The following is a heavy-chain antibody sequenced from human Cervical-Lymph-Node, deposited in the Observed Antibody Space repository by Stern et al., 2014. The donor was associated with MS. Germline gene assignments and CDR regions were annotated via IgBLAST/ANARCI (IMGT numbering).Heavy chain of an antibody. CDR1: GASISSSDYY. CDR2: VFYTGST. D-gene: IGHD2/OR15-2a*01. J-gene: IGHJ3*02. V-gene: IGHV4-39*01. CDR3: ARRYDLEYKRAFDI. Sequence: QVQLQESGPGQVKPSETLSLTCTVSGASISSSDYYCGWIRQPPGKGLEWIGSVFYTGSTYYNPSLKSRVTISVDTSKNQLSLKLTSVTAADTAVYYCARRYDLEYKRAFDIWGQGTMVTVSS.